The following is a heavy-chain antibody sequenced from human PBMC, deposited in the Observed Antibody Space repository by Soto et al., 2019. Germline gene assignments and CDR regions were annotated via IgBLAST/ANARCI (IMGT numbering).Heavy chain of an antibody. Sequence: QVQLEESGGGVVQPGRSLRLSCAASGFTFSSFAMHWVRQAPGAGLEWVAFISSDGGNKYYADSVKGRITVTRDNSKNTLYLQTTRLRPDDSAVYYCAREGIFGVFMRHYYAMDVWGQGTTVTVS. CDR2: ISSDGGNK. J-gene: IGHJ6*02. V-gene: IGHV3-30-3*01. CDR3: AREGIFGVFMRHYYAMDV. CDR1: GFTFSSFA. D-gene: IGHD3-3*02.